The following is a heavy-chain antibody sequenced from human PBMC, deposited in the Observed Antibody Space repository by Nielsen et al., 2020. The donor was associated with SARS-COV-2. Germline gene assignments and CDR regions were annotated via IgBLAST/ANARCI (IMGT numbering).Heavy chain of an antibody. D-gene: IGHD3-3*01. Sequence: WVRQAPGQGLEWMGMVNPNGGSTTYAQKFQGRVTMTRDTSTSTVYMQLSSLRFEDTAVYYCARDKGGEYYDFWSGYSNYYYYMDVWGKGTTVTVSS. CDR2: VNPNGGST. J-gene: IGHJ6*03. CDR3: ARDKGGEYYDFWSGYSNYYYYMDV. V-gene: IGHV1-46*01.